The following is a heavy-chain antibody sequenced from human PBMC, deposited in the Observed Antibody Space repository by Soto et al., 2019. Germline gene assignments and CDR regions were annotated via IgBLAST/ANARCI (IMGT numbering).Heavy chain of an antibody. CDR3: TTDSQRHYYYDSSGYYYVFAFDI. J-gene: IGHJ3*02. Sequence: PGGSLRLSCAASGFTFSNAWMNWVRQAPGKGLEWVGRIKSKTDGGTTDYAAPVKGRFTISRDDSKNTLYLQMNSLKTEDTAVYYCTTDSQRHYYYDSSGYYYVFAFDIWGQGTMVTVSS. V-gene: IGHV3-15*07. CDR1: GFTFSNAW. D-gene: IGHD3-22*01. CDR2: IKSKTDGGTT.